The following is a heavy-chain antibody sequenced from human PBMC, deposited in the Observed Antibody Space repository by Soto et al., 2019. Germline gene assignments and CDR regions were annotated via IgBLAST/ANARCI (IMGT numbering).Heavy chain of an antibody. J-gene: IGHJ6*02. D-gene: IGHD3-3*02. CDR3: ARDKDRQQLGGNYYYIMDV. CDR2: IMPVFPTP. Sequence: QVQLVQSGAEVKKPGSSVKVSCKTSGGTFRTSAISWVRQAPGHGLEWMGGIMPVFPTPDYAQKFQGRVTITADESTSTAYMELSSLGSEDTAVYYSARDKDRQQLGGNYYYIMDVWGPGTTVTVSS. CDR1: GGTFRTSA. V-gene: IGHV1-69*12.